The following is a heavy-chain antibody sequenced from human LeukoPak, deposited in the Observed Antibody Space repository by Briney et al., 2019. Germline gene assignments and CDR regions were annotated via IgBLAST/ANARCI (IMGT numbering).Heavy chain of an antibody. CDR2: ISYDGSNK. Sequence: PGRSLRLSCAASGFTFSSYAMHWVRQAPGKGLEWVAVISYDGSNKYYADSVKGRFTISRDNSKNTLYLQMNSLRAEDTAVYYCARGKQQLVMDYWGQGTLVTVSS. CDR3: ARGKQQLVMDY. J-gene: IGHJ4*02. CDR1: GFTFSSYA. D-gene: IGHD6-13*01. V-gene: IGHV3-30-3*01.